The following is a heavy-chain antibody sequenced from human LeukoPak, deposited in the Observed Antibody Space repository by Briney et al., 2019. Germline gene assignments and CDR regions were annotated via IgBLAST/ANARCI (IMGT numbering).Heavy chain of an antibody. CDR3: ARDSPIVVVPAARYDAFDI. J-gene: IGHJ3*02. CDR1: GGSISSYY. Sequence: SETLSLTCTVSGGSISSYYWSWIRQPPGKGLEWIGYIYYSGSTNYNPSLKSRVTISVDTSKNQFSLKLSSVTAADTAVYYCARDSPIVVVPAARYDAFDIWGQGTMVTVSS. V-gene: IGHV4-59*12. CDR2: IYYSGST. D-gene: IGHD2-2*01.